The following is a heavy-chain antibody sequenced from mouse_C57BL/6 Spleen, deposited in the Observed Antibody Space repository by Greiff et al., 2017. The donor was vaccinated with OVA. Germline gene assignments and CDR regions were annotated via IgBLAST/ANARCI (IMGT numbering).Heavy chain of an antibody. J-gene: IGHJ1*03. CDR2: IYPGDGDT. V-gene: IGHV1-80*01. CDR1: GYAFSSYW. D-gene: IGHD2-4*01. CDR3: ARNYDYDGYFDV. Sequence: VQLVESGAELVKPGASVKISCKASGYAFSSYWMNWVKQRPGKGLEWIGQIYPGDGDTNYNGKFKGKAKLTADKSSSTAYMQLSSLTSEDSAVYFCARNYDYDGYFDVWGTGTTVTVSS.